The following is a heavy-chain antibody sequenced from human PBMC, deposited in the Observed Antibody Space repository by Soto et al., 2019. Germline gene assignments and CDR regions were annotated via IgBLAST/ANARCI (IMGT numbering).Heavy chain of an antibody. D-gene: IGHD3-10*01. Sequence: QVQLVQSGAEVKKPGASVKVSCQASGYTFTSFPIHWVRQAPEQGLECMGWINAANGYTRYSQKFQGRVTITRDTSATTAYMDLTSLTSEDTAVYYCARGGGLDDWGQGTLITVSS. CDR3: ARGGGLDD. CDR1: GYTFTSFP. J-gene: IGHJ4*02. V-gene: IGHV1-3*01. CDR2: INAANGYT.